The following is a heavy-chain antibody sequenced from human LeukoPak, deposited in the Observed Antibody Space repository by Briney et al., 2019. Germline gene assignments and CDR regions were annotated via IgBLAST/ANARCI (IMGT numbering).Heavy chain of an antibody. J-gene: IGHJ4*02. CDR3: ARSDDYGDSTSFDY. D-gene: IGHD4-17*01. CDR2: IIPIFGTA. V-gene: IGHV1-69*06. CDR1: GGTFSSYA. Sequence: SVKVSCKASGGTFSSYAISWVRQAPGQGLEWMGGIIPIFGTANYAQKFQGRVTITADKSTSTAYMELSSLRSEDTAVYYCARSDDYGDSTSFDYWGREPWSPSPQ.